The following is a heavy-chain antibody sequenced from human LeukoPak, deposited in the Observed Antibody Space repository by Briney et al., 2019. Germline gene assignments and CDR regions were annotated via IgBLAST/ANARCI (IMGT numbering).Heavy chain of an antibody. CDR2: IIPIFGTA. CDR3: ASLYYYDSSGYQPLDY. D-gene: IGHD3-22*01. V-gene: IGHV1-69*05. Sequence: SVKVSCKASGGTFSSYAISWVRQAPGQGLEWMGGIIPIFGTANYAQKFQGRVTITTDESTSTAYMELSSPRSEDTAVYYCASLYYYDSSGYQPLDYWGQGTLVTVSS. CDR1: GGTFSSYA. J-gene: IGHJ4*02.